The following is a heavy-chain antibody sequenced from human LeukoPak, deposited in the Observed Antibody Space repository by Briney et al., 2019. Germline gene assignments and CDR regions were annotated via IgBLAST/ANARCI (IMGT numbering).Heavy chain of an antibody. CDR1: GDSISNYY. Sequence: SETLSLTCSVAGDSISNYYWSWIWQPPGKGLEWIGWSYHRGSTSYNPSLKSRVAISVDTSKNQFSLRLTSVTAADTAVYYCARDRELGYWGQGTLVTVSS. V-gene: IGHV4-59*01. D-gene: IGHD1-1*01. CDR2: SYHRGST. J-gene: IGHJ4*02. CDR3: ARDRELGY.